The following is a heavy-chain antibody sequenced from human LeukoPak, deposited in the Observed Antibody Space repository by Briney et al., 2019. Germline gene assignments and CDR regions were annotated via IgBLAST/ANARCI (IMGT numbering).Heavy chain of an antibody. V-gene: IGHV3-53*01. CDR1: GFTVSSNY. Sequence: GGSLRLSCAASGFTVSSNYMRWVRQAQGKGLEWVSVIYSGGSTYYADSVKGRFTISRDNSKNTLYLQMNSLRAEDTAVYYCARGLGVPAANLGGPRYYYYYGMDVWGQGTTVTVSS. D-gene: IGHD2-2*01. J-gene: IGHJ6*02. CDR2: IYSGGST. CDR3: ARGLGVPAANLGGPRYYYYYGMDV.